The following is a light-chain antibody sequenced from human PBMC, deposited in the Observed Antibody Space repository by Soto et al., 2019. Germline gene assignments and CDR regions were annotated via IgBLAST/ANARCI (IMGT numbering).Light chain of an antibody. J-gene: IGKJ2*01. CDR1: QGISNY. Sequence: VIWMTQSPSLLSASTGDRVTISCRMSQGISNYLAWYQQKPGKAPELLIYTASTLQSGVPSRFSGSGSGTDFTLTISSLQSEDFGTYYCQQYYIFPYTFGQGTKLEMK. CDR3: QQYYIFPYT. V-gene: IGKV1D-8*01. CDR2: TAS.